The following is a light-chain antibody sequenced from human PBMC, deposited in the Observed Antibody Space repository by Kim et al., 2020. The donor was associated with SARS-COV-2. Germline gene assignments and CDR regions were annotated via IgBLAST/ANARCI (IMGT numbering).Light chain of an antibody. CDR2: GKN. V-gene: IGLV3-19*01. CDR3: NTPGSSGNTSYV. CDR1: GILRYY. Sequence: LGSKARIISQEGGILRYYEGWYQQKQAQEAVVVVYGKNNRPPGIPDRLSGSSCGRTTSLTTTAAQEEEEADYYCNTPGSSGNTSYVFGTGTKVTVL. J-gene: IGLJ1*01.